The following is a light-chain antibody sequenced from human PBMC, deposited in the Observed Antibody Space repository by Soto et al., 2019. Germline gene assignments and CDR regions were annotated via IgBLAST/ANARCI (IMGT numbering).Light chain of an antibody. CDR3: SSYSSSSTLV. Sequence: QSALTQPAPVSGSPGQSITISCTGTSSDIGGYNYVSWYQQHPGKAPKLMIYEVSNRPSGVSNRFSGSKSGNTASLTISGLQAEDEGDYFCSSYSSSSTLVFGGGTKLTVL. V-gene: IGLV2-14*01. J-gene: IGLJ3*02. CDR2: EVS. CDR1: SSDIGGYNY.